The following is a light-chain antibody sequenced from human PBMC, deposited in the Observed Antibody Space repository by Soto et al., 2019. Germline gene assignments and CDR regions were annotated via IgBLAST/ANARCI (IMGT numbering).Light chain of an antibody. CDR1: SSDVGSYNL. V-gene: IGLV2-23*01. J-gene: IGLJ2*01. Sequence: QSALTQPASVSGSPGQSITISWTGTSSDVGSYNLVSWYQQHPGKAPKLMIYEGSKRPSGVSNRFSGSKSGNTASLTFSGLQAEDEADYYCCSFAGLNTLLFGGGTNVTVL. CDR2: EGS. CDR3: CSFAGLNTLL.